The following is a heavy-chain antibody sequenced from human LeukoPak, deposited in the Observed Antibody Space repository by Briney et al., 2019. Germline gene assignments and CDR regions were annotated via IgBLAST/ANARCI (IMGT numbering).Heavy chain of an antibody. CDR1: GFTFSSYS. J-gene: IGHJ4*02. CDR3: AKYRTTFAPPRNFDY. V-gene: IGHV3-21*04. D-gene: IGHD1-14*01. CDR2: ISSSSSYI. Sequence: GGSLRLSCAASGFTFSSYSMNWVRQAPGKGLEWVSSISSSSSYIYYADSVKGRFTISRDNAKNSLYLQMNSLRPDDTAIYYCAKYRTTFAPPRNFDYWGQGTLVTVSS.